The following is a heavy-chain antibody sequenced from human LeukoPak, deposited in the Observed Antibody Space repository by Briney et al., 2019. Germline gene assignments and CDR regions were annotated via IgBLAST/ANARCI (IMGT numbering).Heavy chain of an antibody. CDR3: ARMYYGSGSYYNVPPGAFDI. Sequence: GESLKISCKGSGYSFTSYWIGWVRQMPGKGLEWMGIIYPGDSDTRYSPSFQGQVTISADKSISTAYLQWSSLKASDTAMYYCARMYYGSGSYYNVPPGAFDIWGQGTMVTVSS. CDR1: GYSFTSYW. V-gene: IGHV5-51*01. J-gene: IGHJ3*02. D-gene: IGHD3-10*01. CDR2: IYPGDSDT.